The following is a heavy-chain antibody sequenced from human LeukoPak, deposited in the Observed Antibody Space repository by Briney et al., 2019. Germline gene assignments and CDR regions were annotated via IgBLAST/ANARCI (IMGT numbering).Heavy chain of an antibody. J-gene: IGHJ4*02. Sequence: ASVKVSCEASGYTFTSYYMHWVRQAPGQGLEWMGIINPSGGSTSYAQKFQGRVTMTRDTSTSTVYMELSSLRSEDTAVYYCARDPTVSGIAAAGNDYWGQGTLVTVSS. D-gene: IGHD6-13*01. CDR2: INPSGGST. CDR1: GYTFTSYY. CDR3: ARDPTVSGIAAAGNDY. V-gene: IGHV1-46*01.